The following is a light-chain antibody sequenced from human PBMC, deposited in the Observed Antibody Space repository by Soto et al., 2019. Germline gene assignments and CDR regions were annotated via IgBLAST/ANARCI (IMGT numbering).Light chain of an antibody. Sequence: GLTQSPGALSLSPGERATLSCRASQSITNNQFAWFRQKPGQAPRLLIWGVSNRATGIPDRFSGSGSGTEFTLTISSLQSEDFAVYYCQQYGSSPITFAQRTRLEN. J-gene: IGKJ5*01. V-gene: IGKV3-20*01. CDR3: QQYGSSPIT. CDR1: QSITNNQ. CDR2: GVS.